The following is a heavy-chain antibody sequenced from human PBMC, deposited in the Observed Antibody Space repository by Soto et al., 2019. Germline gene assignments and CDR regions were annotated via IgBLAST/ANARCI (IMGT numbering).Heavy chain of an antibody. CDR3: ARANYGSCDY. CDR1: GFTFSSYG. CDR2: IWYDGSNK. J-gene: IGHJ4*02. Sequence: QVQLVESGGGVVQPGRSLRLSCAASGFTFSSYGMHWVRQAPGKGLEWVAVIWYDGSNKYYADSVKGRFTISRDNSKNTLYLQRNSLRAEDTAVYYCARANYGSCDYWGQGTLVTVSS. D-gene: IGHD3-10*01. V-gene: IGHV3-33*01.